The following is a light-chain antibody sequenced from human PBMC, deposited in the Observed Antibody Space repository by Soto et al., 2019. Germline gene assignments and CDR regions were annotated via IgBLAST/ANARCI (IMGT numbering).Light chain of an antibody. CDR3: QQYIDSPRT. CDR2: GVS. J-gene: IGKJ1*01. Sequence: EIILTQSPGTLALSPGDGATLSCRASQTVNSNYLAWYHQRPGKPPRLLINGVSNRASGVTDRFSGDGSGTEFTLTIGRLDPDDFGVYYCQQYIDSPRTFGQGTRVEVE. CDR1: QTVNSNY. V-gene: IGKV3-20*01.